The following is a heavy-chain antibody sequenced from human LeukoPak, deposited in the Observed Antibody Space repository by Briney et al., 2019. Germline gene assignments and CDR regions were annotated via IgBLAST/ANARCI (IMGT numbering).Heavy chain of an antibody. CDR1: GFTFCDYA. J-gene: IGHJ4*02. D-gene: IGHD4-23*01. Sequence: GGSLRLSCTASGFTFCDYAMSWFRQAPGKGLEWVGFIRSKAYGGTTEYAASVKGRFTISRDDSKSIAYLQMNSLKTEDTAVYYCTRGYYGGNSDYFDYWGQGTLVTVSS. CDR3: TRGYYGGNSDYFDY. CDR2: IRSKAYGGTT. V-gene: IGHV3-49*03.